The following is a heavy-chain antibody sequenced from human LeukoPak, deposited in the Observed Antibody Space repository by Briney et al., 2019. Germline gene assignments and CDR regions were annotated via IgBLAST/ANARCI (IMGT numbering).Heavy chain of an antibody. V-gene: IGHV3-38-3*01. CDR3: AKDLFPLDQYYYDSSGYYLCAFDI. Sequence: GGSLRLSCAASGFTVSSNEMSWVRQAPGKGLEWVSSISGGSTYYADSVKGRFTISRDNSKNTLYLQMNSLRAEDTAVYYCAKDLFPLDQYYYDSSGYYLCAFDIWGQGTMVTVSS. CDR2: ISGGST. J-gene: IGHJ3*02. CDR1: GFTVSSNE. D-gene: IGHD3-22*01.